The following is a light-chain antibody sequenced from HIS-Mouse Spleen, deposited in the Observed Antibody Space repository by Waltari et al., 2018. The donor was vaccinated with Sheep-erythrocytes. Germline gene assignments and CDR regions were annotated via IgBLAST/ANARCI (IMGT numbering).Light chain of an antibody. Sequence: DIQMTQSPSSLSASVVDRVTITCQASQDISNYLKWYQQKPGKAPKLLIYDASNLETGVPSRFSGSGSGTDFTFTISSLQPEDIATYYCQQYDNLPLTFGGGTKVEIK. J-gene: IGKJ4*01. CDR2: DAS. CDR1: QDISNY. V-gene: IGKV1-33*01. CDR3: QQYDNLPLT.